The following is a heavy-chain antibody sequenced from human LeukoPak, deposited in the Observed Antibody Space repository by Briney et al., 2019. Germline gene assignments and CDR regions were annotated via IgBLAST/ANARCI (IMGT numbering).Heavy chain of an antibody. V-gene: IGHV2-70*17. J-gene: IGHJ4*02. CDR3: ARILRVTSSSSGWYDSFDY. Sequence: SGPALVKPTQTLTLTCTFSGFSLSTSGMYVSWIRQPPGKALEWLARIDWDDDKFYSTSLKTRLTISKDTSKNQVVLTMTNMDPMDTATYYCARILRVTSSSSGWYDSFDYWGQGTLVTVSS. D-gene: IGHD6-19*01. CDR1: GFSLSTSGMY. CDR2: IDWDDDK.